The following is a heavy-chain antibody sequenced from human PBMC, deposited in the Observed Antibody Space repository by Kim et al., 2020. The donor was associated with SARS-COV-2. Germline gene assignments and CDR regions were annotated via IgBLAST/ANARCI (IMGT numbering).Heavy chain of an antibody. D-gene: IGHD3-10*01. Sequence: GGSLRLSCAASGFTFSTYGMHWVRQAPGKRLEWVAVISYDGSNKYYADSMKGRFTISRDNSKNTLYLQMNSLRAEDTAVYYCAKALLRGVNFYYYGMDVWGQGTTVTVSS. J-gene: IGHJ6*02. CDR2: ISYDGSNK. CDR3: AKALLRGVNFYYYGMDV. V-gene: IGHV3-30*18. CDR1: GFTFSTYG.